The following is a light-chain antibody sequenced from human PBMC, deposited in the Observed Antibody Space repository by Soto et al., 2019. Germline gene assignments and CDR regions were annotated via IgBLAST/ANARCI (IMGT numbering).Light chain of an antibody. CDR3: QQYGSSPT. Sequence: EIVMTQSPASLSVSPGERATLSCRASQSVSSSYLAWYQQKPGQAPRLLIYGVSSRATGIPDRFSGSGSGTDFTLTISRLEPEDFAVYYCQQYGSSPTFGGGTKVDI. CDR1: QSVSSSY. V-gene: IGKV3-20*01. CDR2: GVS. J-gene: IGKJ4*01.